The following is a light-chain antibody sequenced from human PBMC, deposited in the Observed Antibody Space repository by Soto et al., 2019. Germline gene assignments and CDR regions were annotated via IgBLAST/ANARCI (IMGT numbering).Light chain of an antibody. CDR1: QNVNHD. CDR3: HQYYYWRT. J-gene: IGKJ1*01. V-gene: IGKV3-15*01. Sequence: EVILTQSPATLSVSPGESVTLSCRASQNVNHDLAWYQQKAGQAPRILLYAASVRAPGIPVRFRGRGSATEFTLTISSLECEVFAFYYWHQYYYWRTFGQGTKVEIK. CDR2: AAS.